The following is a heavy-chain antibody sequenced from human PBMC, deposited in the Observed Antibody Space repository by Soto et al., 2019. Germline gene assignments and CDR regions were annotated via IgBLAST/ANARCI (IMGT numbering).Heavy chain of an antibody. Sequence: EAQLSESGGGLVQPGGSLRLSCAASGFTFSTYPMSWVRQAPGKGLEWVSGISGSGISTYYADSVKGRFIISRDNSKNTVFLQMNSLRAEDTAVYYCAKPPVITASYYYYDMDVWGQGTTVTVSS. CDR3: AKPPVITASYYYYDMDV. J-gene: IGHJ6*02. V-gene: IGHV3-23*01. CDR1: GFTFSTYP. D-gene: IGHD4-4*01. CDR2: ISGSGIST.